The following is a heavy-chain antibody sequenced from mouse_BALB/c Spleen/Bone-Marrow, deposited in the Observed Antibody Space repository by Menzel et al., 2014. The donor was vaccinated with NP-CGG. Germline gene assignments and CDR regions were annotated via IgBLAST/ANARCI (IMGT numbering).Heavy chain of an antibody. D-gene: IGHD1-1*01. V-gene: IGHV1-4*01. CDR2: INPSTGFT. J-gene: IGHJ4*01. Sequence: QVQLQQPGAELARPGASVKMSCKASGYTFTTYTMHWVQQRPGQGLEWVGYINPSTGFTNYNQIFKDKATLAADKSSSTAYMQLSSLTSEDSAVYYCARGGFLLRSLALGYWGQGTSVTVSS. CDR3: ARGGFLLRSLALGY. CDR1: GYTFTTYT.